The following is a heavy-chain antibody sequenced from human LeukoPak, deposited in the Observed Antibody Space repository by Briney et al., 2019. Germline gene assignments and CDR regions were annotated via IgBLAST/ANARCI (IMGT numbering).Heavy chain of an antibody. D-gene: IGHD3-22*01. CDR3: ARGRPVVTYFDY. CDR2: IYKSGGT. J-gene: IGHJ4*02. Sequence: PSETLSLTCTVSGASISNDIDYWGWIRQPPGKGLEWVGNIYKSGGTYYNPSLRSRVAISVETSKNQFSLKLSSVTAADTAVYYCARGRPVVTYFDYWGQGTLVTVSS. V-gene: IGHV4-39*01. CDR1: GASISNDIDY.